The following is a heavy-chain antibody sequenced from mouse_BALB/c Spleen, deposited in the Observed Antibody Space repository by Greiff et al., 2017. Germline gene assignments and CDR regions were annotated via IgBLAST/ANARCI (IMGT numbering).Heavy chain of an antibody. J-gene: IGHJ4*01. V-gene: IGHV5-12-1*01. D-gene: IGHD2-2*01. CDR3: ARRGYGYAMDY. CDR2: ISSGGGST. Sequence: DVKLVESGGGLVKPGGSLKLSCAASGFAFSSYDMSWVRQTPEKRLEWVAYISSGGGSTYYPDTVKGRFTISRDNAKNTLYLQMSSLKSEDTAMYYCARRGYGYAMDYWGQGTSVTVSS. CDR1: GFAFSSYD.